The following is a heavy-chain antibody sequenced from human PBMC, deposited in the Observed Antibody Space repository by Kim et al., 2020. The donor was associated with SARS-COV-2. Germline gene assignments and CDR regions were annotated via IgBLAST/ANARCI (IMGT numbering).Heavy chain of an antibody. CDR1: GFTFSSYG. V-gene: IGHV3-30*03. D-gene: IGHD1-20*01. CDR2: ISYDGSNK. CDR3: IKGDVIITGPLSGFDY. Sequence: GGSLRLSCAASGFTFSSYGMHWVRQAPGKGLEWVAVISYDGSNKYYADSVKGRFTISRDNSKNTLYLQMNSLRAEDTAVYYCIKGDVIITGPLSGFDYWGQGTLVTVSS. J-gene: IGHJ4*02.